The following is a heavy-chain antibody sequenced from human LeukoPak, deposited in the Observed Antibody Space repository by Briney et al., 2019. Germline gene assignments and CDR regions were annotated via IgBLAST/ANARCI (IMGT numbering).Heavy chain of an antibody. Sequence: SQTLSLTCTVSGGSISSGGCYWSWIRQHPVKGLEWIGYIYYTGNTYYNPSLKTRLTIPVDTSKNQFSLKLRSVTAADTAVYYCARVPTTVSDYFDYWGQGTLVTVSS. CDR2: IYYTGNT. J-gene: IGHJ4*02. CDR3: ARVPTTVSDYFDY. V-gene: IGHV4-31*03. CDR1: GGSISSGGCY. D-gene: IGHD4-17*01.